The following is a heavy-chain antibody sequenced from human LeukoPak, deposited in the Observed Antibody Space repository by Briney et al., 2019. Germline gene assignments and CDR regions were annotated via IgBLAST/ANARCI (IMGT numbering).Heavy chain of an antibody. CDR2: ISSSGSTI. D-gene: IGHD6-6*01. CDR3: ARALAPSSTSGFDP. Sequence: AGGSLRLSCAASGFTFSDYYMSWIRQAPGKGLEWVSYISSSGSTIYYADSVKGRFTISGDNAKNSLYLQMNSLRAEDTAVYYCARALAPSSTSGFDPWGQGTLVTVSS. CDR1: GFTFSDYY. V-gene: IGHV3-11*01. J-gene: IGHJ5*02.